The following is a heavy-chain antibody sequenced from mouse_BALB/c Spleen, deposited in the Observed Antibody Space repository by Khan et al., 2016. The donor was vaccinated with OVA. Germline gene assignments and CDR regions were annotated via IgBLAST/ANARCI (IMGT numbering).Heavy chain of an antibody. D-gene: IGHD1-1*01. J-gene: IGHJ2*01. CDR1: GYTFTSYW. Sequence: QVQLQQSGAELVKAGASVKMSCKASGYTFTSYWMHWVKQRLGQGLEWFAETNPTNGRTYYNEKFKSKATLTVDKSSSTAYMLLSGQTFEDSAVYYCAIIKQIVATYFDYWGQGTTLTVSS. V-gene: IGHV1S81*02. CDR2: TNPTNGRT. CDR3: AIIKQIVATYFDY.